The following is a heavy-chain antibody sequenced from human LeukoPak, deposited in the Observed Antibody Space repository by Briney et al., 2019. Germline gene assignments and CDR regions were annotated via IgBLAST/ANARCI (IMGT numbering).Heavy chain of an antibody. V-gene: IGHV4-59*08. J-gene: IGHJ3*02. CDR2: IYNSRST. Sequence: SETLSLTCTVSGGSTSSYYWTWIGQPPGEGLEWIGYIYNSRSTNYNPSLNSRVTIAADASKNQFSLQLNSVTAADTAVYYCARRNVLTEGEAFDIWGQGTLVTLSS. CDR3: ARRNVLTEGEAFDI. CDR1: GGSTSSYY. D-gene: IGHD3-9*01.